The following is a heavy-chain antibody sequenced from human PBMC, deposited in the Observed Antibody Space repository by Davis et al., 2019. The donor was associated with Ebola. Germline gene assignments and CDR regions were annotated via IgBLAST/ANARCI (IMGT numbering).Heavy chain of an antibody. CDR1: GYTFTSYY. CDR2: INPSGGST. Sequence: ASVKVSCKASGYTFTSYYMHWVRQAPGQGLEWMGIINPSGGSTSYAQKFQGRVTMTRDTSTSTVYMELSSLRSEDTAVYYCARAIAAAGTSTPPLSVWGKGTTVTVSS. J-gene: IGHJ6*04. CDR3: ARAIAAAGTSTPPLSV. V-gene: IGHV1-46*01. D-gene: IGHD6-13*01.